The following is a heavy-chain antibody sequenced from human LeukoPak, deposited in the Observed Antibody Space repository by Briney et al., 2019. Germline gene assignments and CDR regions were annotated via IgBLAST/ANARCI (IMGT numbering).Heavy chain of an antibody. J-gene: IGHJ5*02. V-gene: IGHV3-23*01. Sequence: ETLSLTCTVSGGSISSYYWSWVRQAPGKGLEWVSAISGSGGSTYYADSVKGRFTISRDNSKNTLYLQMNSLRAEDTAVYYCAKDAPTYSTEPWGQGTLVTVSS. D-gene: IGHD2-21*01. CDR1: GGSISSYY. CDR3: AKDAPTYSTEP. CDR2: ISGSGGST.